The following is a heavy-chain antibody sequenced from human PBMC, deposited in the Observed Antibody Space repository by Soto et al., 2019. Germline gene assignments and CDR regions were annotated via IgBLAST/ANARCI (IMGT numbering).Heavy chain of an antibody. CDR3: ARGGYYDSSGYYFLDAFAI. Sequence: QVQLQQWGAGLLKPSETLSLTCAVYGGSFSGYYWSWIRQPPGKGLEWIGEINHSGSTNYNPSLKRRVTISVDTSKNQFSLKLSSVTAADTAVYYCARGGYYDSSGYYFLDAFAIWGQGTMVTVSS. V-gene: IGHV4-34*01. CDR2: INHSGST. J-gene: IGHJ3*02. CDR1: GGSFSGYY. D-gene: IGHD3-22*01.